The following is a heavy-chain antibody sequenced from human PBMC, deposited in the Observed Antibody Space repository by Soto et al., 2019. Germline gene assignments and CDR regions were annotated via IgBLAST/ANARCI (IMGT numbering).Heavy chain of an antibody. Sequence: EVQLVESGGGLVQPGRSLRLSCAASGFTFDDYAMHWVRQAPGKGLEWVSGISWNSGSIGYADSVKGRFTISRDNAKNSLYLQINSLRAEDTALYYCAKEGPCSGGSCYYAFDIWGQGTMVTVSS. J-gene: IGHJ3*02. CDR1: GFTFDDYA. CDR3: AKEGPCSGGSCYYAFDI. V-gene: IGHV3-9*01. D-gene: IGHD2-15*01. CDR2: ISWNSGSI.